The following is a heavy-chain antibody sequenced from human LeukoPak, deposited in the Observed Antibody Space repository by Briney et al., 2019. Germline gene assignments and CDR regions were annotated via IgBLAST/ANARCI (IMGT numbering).Heavy chain of an antibody. V-gene: IGHV1-46*01. CDR2: INPSGGST. CDR3: ARGPLYYYDSSGYYYFDY. J-gene: IGHJ4*02. D-gene: IGHD3-22*01. CDR1: GGTFSSYA. Sequence: ASVKVSCKASGGTFSSYAISWVRQAPGQGLEWMGIINPSGGSTSYAQKFQGRVTMTRDTSTSTVYMELSSLRSEDTAVYYCARGPLYYYDSSGYYYFDYWGQGTLVTVSS.